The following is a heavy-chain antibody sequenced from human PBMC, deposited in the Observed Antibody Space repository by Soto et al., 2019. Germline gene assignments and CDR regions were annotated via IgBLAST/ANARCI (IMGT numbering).Heavy chain of an antibody. CDR3: ARAYSSSWPNAFYI. Sequence: SETLSLTCAVSGDSISSGDYSWGWIRQPPGKGLEWIGYIYHSGSTYYNPSLKSRVTISVDRSKNQFSLKLSSVTAADTAVYYCARAYSSSWPNAFYIWGQGTMVTVS. CDR2: IYHSGST. V-gene: IGHV4-30-2*01. D-gene: IGHD6-13*01. CDR1: GDSISSGDYS. J-gene: IGHJ3*02.